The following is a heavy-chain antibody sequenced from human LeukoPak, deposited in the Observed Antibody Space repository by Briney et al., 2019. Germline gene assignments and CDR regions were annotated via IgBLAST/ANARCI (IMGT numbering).Heavy chain of an antibody. J-gene: IGHJ4*02. D-gene: IGHD6-19*01. V-gene: IGHV3-30-3*01. CDR3: AKDLVGSGWYFYYFDY. CDR1: GFTFSSYA. Sequence: GRSLRLSCAASGFTFSSYAMHWVRQAPGKGLEWVAVISYDGSNKYYADSVKGRFTISRDNSKNTLYLQMNSLRAEDTAVYYCAKDLVGSGWYFYYFDYWGQGTLVTVSS. CDR2: ISYDGSNK.